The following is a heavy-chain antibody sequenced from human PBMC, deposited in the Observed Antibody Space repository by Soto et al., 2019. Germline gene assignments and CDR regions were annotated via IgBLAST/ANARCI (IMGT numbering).Heavy chain of an antibody. V-gene: IGHV1-46*01. CDR3: ARRDCFSSSCYFKY. Sequence: QVSLVQSGAEVKKPGASVKVSCKASGYTFTSYYVHWVRQAPGQGLEWMGIINPSGATTTYAQNCQGRVAMTRDKSTSTVYMELSSLRSEDTAVYYCARRDCFSSSCYFKYWGQGTLVTVSS. CDR1: GYTFTSYY. J-gene: IGHJ4*02. D-gene: IGHD2-2*01. CDR2: INPSGATT.